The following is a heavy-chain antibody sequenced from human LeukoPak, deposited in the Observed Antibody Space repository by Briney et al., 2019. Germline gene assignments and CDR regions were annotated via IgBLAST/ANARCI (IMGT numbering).Heavy chain of an antibody. D-gene: IGHD6-6*01. CDR1: GGTFISYA. CDR3: ARTAARRFDY. CDR2: IIPIFGTA. V-gene: IGHV1-69*05. Sequence: SVKVSCKASGGTFISYAISWVRQAPGQGLEWMGGIIPIFGTANYAQKFQGRVTMTRDTSTSTVYMELSSLRSDDTAVYYCARTAARRFDYWGQGTLVTVSS. J-gene: IGHJ4*02.